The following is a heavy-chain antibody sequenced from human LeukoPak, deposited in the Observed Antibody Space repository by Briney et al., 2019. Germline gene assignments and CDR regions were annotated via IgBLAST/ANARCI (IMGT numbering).Heavy chain of an antibody. J-gene: IGHJ6*02. CDR2: ISYSGST. CDR1: GGSVTNYY. Sequence: PSETLSLTCTVSGGSVTNYYWSWIRKPPGKGLEWIGYISYSGSTNYNPSLKSRVTISVDTSKNHFSLKLSSVAAADTAVYYCARDAYGMDVWGQGTTVTVSS. V-gene: IGHV4-59*02. CDR3: ARDAYGMDV.